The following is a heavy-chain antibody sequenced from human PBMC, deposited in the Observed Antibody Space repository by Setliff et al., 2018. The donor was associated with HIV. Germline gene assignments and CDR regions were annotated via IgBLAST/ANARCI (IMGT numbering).Heavy chain of an antibody. CDR3: ARVWFGDLEALKY. J-gene: IGHJ4*02. CDR1: GGSISGSNYY. Sequence: SETLSLTCTVSGGSISGSNYYWGWIRQPPGKGLEWIGSLYYTGSTDYNPSLKSRVTISVDTSKNQFSLTLTSVTATDTAMYYCARVWFGDLEALKYWGPGTVVTVSS. CDR2: LYYTGST. V-gene: IGHV4-39*01. D-gene: IGHD3-10*01.